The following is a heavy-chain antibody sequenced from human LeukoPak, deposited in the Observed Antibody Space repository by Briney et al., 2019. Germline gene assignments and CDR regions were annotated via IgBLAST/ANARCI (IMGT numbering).Heavy chain of an antibody. J-gene: IGHJ4*02. D-gene: IGHD2-15*01. CDR1: GFTFSSYA. V-gene: IGHV3-23*01. CDR2: TSGSGGST. CDR3: AKNGGSQCYSHLDS. Sequence: GGSLRLYCAASGFTFSSYAMSWVRQAPGKGLEWVSGTSGSGGSTYYAGSVKGRFTISRDNSKNTLYLQMNSLRVEDTAVYYCAKNGGSQCYSHLDSWGQGTLVTVSS.